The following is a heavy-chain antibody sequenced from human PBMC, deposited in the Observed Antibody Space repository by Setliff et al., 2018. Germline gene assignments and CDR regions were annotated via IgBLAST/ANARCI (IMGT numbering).Heavy chain of an antibody. D-gene: IGHD3-22*01. Sequence: SETLSLTCAVSVYSISRDCHWGWIRQPPGKGLEWIGSIYYSGNTYYNASLKSRVTISVDTSKNQFSLKLSSVTAADTAVYYCARHPHYDSSGYRDYWGQGTLVTVSS. CDR1: VYSISRDCH. CDR2: IYYSGNT. V-gene: IGHV4-38-2*01. J-gene: IGHJ4*02. CDR3: ARHPHYDSSGYRDY.